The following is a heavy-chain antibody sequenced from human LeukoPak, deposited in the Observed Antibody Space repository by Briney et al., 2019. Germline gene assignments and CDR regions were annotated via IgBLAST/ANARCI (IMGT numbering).Heavy chain of an antibody. CDR3: AREVSGSYGYVHWFDP. V-gene: IGHV1-3*03. J-gene: IGHJ5*02. CDR1: GYTFTSYA. CDR2: INAGNGNT. D-gene: IGHD5-18*01. Sequence: GASVKVSCKASGYTFTSYAMHWVRQAPGQRLEWMGWINAGNGNTKYSQEFQGRVTITRDTSASTAYMELSSLRSEDMAVYYCAREVSGSYGYVHWFDPWGQGTLVTVSS.